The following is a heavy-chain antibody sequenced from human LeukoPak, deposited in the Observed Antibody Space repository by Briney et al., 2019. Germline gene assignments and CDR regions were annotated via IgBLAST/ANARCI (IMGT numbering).Heavy chain of an antibody. V-gene: IGHV4-34*01. CDR2: INHSGST. Sequence: PSETLSLTCAVYGGSFSGYYWSWIRQPPGKGLEWIGEINHSGSTNYNPSLKSRVTISVDTSKNQFSLKLSSVTAADTAVYYCARLTIFGVVIPAGYYFDYWGQGTLVTVSS. CDR3: ARLTIFGVVIPAGYYFDY. D-gene: IGHD3-3*01. CDR1: GGSFSGYY. J-gene: IGHJ4*02.